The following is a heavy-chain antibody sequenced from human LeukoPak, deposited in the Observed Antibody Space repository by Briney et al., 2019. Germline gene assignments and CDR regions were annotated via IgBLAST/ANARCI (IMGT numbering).Heavy chain of an antibody. CDR2: IKSKTDGGTT. J-gene: IGHJ4*02. CDR1: GFTFSDYY. CDR3: TTESSFSWGAAVHYFDY. D-gene: IGHD6-13*01. Sequence: GGSLRLSCAASGFTFSDYYMSWIRQAPGKGLEWVGRIKSKTDGGTTDYAAPVKGKFTISRDDSKNTLYLQMNSLKTEDTAVYYCTTESSFSWGAAVHYFDYWGQGTLLTVSS. V-gene: IGHV3-15*01.